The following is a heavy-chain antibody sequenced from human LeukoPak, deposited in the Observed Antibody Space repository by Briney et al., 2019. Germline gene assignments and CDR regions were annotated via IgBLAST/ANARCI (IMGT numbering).Heavy chain of an antibody. J-gene: IGHJ5*02. D-gene: IGHD1-26*01. V-gene: IGHV4-39*07. CDR1: GFTFSSYS. Sequence: GSLRLSCAASGFTFSSYSMNWVRQPPGKGLEWIGSLYYSGSTYYNPSLKSRVTISIDTSKNQFSLKLTSVTAADTAVFYCATLVRSGSYYWRWFDPWGQGTLVTVSS. CDR2: LYYSGST. CDR3: ATLVRSGSYYWRWFDP.